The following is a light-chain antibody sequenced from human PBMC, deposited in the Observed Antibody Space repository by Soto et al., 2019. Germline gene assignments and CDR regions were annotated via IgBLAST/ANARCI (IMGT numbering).Light chain of an antibody. CDR3: QQYYSYPRT. J-gene: IGKJ3*01. CDR2: AAS. Sequence: AIRMTQSPSSLSASTGDRVTSTCRASQGISSYLAWYQQKPGKAPKLLIYAASTFQSGVPSRFSGSGSGTDFPLTISCLQSEDFATYYCQQYYSYPRTFGPGTKVDIK. V-gene: IGKV1-8*01. CDR1: QGISSY.